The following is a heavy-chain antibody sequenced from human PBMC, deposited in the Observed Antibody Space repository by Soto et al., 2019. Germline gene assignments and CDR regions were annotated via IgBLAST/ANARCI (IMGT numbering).Heavy chain of an antibody. J-gene: IGHJ6*03. CDR2: ISGSGGST. CDR3: AKSGAPAAMYYYYYYMDV. D-gene: IGHD2-2*01. CDR1: GFTFDDYG. V-gene: IGHV3-23*01. Sequence: GGSLRLSCAASGFTFDDYGMSWVRQAPGKGLEWVSAISGSGGSTYYADSVKGRFTISRDNSKNTLYLQMNSLRAEDTAVYYCAKSGAPAAMYYYYYYMDVWGKGTTVTVSS.